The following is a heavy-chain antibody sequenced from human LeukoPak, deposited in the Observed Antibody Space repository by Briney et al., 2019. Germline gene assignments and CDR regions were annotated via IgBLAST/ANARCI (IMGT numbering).Heavy chain of an antibody. CDR3: ARDPGLRYFDWLLAPGPTFDY. CDR1: GGSFSGYY. D-gene: IGHD3-9*01. CDR2: INHSGST. Sequence: SETLSLTCAVYGGSFSGYYWSWIRQPPGKGLEWIGEINHSGSTNYNPSLKSRVTISVDTSKNQFSLKLSSVTAADTAVYYCARDPGLRYFDWLLAPGPTFDYWGQGTLVTVSS. J-gene: IGHJ4*02. V-gene: IGHV4-34*01.